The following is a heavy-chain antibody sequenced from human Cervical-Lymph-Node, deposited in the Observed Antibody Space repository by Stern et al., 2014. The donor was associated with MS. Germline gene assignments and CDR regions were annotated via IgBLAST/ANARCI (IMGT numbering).Heavy chain of an antibody. CDR1: GFTFDDYA. CDR2: ISWNRNRT. D-gene: IGHD1-26*01. V-gene: IGHV3-9*01. Sequence: EVQLEESGGGLVQPGGSLRLSCAASGFTFDDYALHWVRQVPGKGLEWVSGISWNRNRTRYADSVKGRFIISRDNAKNFVYLQMNSLTADDTALYYCAKDRVGLLFWDFQHWGQGSLVTVSA. CDR3: AKDRVGLLFWDFQH. J-gene: IGHJ1*01.